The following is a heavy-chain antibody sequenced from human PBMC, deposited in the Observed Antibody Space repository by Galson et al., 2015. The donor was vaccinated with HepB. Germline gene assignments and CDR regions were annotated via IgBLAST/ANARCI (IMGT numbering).Heavy chain of an antibody. D-gene: IGHD6-13*01. CDR3: ARAISSSWYNWFDP. Sequence: SVKVSCKASGCTFTSYAMHWVRQAPGQRLEWMGWINAGNGNTKYSQKFQGRVTITRDTSASTAYMELSSLRSEDTAVYYCARAISSSWYNWFDPWSQGTLVTVSS. CDR2: INAGNGNT. V-gene: IGHV1-3*01. CDR1: GCTFTSYA. J-gene: IGHJ5*02.